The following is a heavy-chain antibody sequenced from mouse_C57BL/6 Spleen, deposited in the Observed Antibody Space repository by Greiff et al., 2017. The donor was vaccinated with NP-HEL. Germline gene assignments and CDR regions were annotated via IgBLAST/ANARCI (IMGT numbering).Heavy chain of an antibody. CDR1: GYTFTTYP. D-gene: IGHD1-1*01. J-gene: IGHJ1*03. V-gene: IGHV1-47*01. Sequence: VQLQESGAELVKPGASVKMSCKASGYTFTTYPIEWMKQNHGKSLEWIGNFHPYNDDTKYNEKFKGKATLTVEKSSSTVYLELSRLTSDDSAVYYCARGHYYGSNYFDDWGTGTTVTVSS. CDR2: FHPYNDDT. CDR3: ARGHYYGSNYFDD.